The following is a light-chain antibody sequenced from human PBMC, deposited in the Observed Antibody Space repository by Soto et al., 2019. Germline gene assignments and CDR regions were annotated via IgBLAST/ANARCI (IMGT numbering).Light chain of an antibody. V-gene: IGLV1-40*01. CDR3: QSYDSRLSAVV. CDR2: ENS. J-gene: IGLJ2*01. Sequence: QSVLTQPPSVSGAPGQTVTISCTGTTSNVHWYQQLPGTAPKLLIFENSIRPSGVPDRFSGSKSGTSASLAISGLQAEDEADYYCQSYDSRLSAVVFGGGTKLTVL. CDR1: TSN.